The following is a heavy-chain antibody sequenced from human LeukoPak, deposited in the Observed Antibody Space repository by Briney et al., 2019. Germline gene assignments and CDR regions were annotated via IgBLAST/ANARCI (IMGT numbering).Heavy chain of an antibody. Sequence: GASVKVSCKASGGTFISYAINWVRQAPGQGLEWMGGIIPIFGTANYAQKFQGRVTITADESTSTAYMELSSLRSEDTAVYYCARDLRNYDSSGEFDPWGQGTLVTVSS. CDR1: GGTFISYA. CDR3: ARDLRNYDSSGEFDP. V-gene: IGHV1-69*13. CDR2: IIPIFGTA. J-gene: IGHJ5*02. D-gene: IGHD3-22*01.